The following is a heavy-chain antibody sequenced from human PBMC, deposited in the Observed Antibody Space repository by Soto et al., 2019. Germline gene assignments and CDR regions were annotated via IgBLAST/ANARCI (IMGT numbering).Heavy chain of an antibody. D-gene: IGHD3-22*01. V-gene: IGHV4-30-2*01. CDR1: GGSISSGGYS. Sequence: SETLSLTCAVSGGSISSGGYSWSWIRQPPGKGLEWIGYIYHSGSTYYNPSLKSRVTISVDRSKNQFSLKLSSVTAADTAVYYCARGLYYYDSSGYYLGNWFDPWGQGTLVTVSS. CDR3: ARGLYYYDSSGYYLGNWFDP. CDR2: IYHSGST. J-gene: IGHJ5*02.